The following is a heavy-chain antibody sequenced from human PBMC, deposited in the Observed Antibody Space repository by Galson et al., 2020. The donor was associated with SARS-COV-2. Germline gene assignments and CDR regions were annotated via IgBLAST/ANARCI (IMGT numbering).Heavy chain of an antibody. J-gene: IGHJ4*02. Sequence: SETLSLTCTVSGGSISSYYWSWIRHPAGKELEWIGRIHTSGSTSYNPSLKSRVTMSVDTSKNQCYLKLSSVTAADTAVYYCARDGAGSPMSYWGQGTLVTVSS. CDR3: ARDGAGSPMSY. V-gene: IGHV4-4*07. D-gene: IGHD1-26*01. CDR1: GGSISSYY. CDR2: IHTSGST.